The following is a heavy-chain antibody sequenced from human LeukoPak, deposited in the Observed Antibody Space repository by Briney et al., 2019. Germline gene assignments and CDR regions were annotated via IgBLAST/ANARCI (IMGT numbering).Heavy chain of an antibody. V-gene: IGHV4-30-4*01. Sequence: PSETLSLTCTVSGGSISSGDCYWSWIRQPPGKGLEWIGYIYYSGSTYYNPSLKSRVTISVDTSKNQFSLKLSSVTAADTAVYYCARESGSDNRAYYFDYWGQGTLVTVSS. J-gene: IGHJ4*02. CDR2: IYYSGST. CDR3: ARESGSDNRAYYFDY. CDR1: GGSISSGDCY. D-gene: IGHD1-14*01.